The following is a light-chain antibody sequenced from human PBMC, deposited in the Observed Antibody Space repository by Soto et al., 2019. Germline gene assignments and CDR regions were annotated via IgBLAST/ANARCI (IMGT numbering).Light chain of an antibody. J-gene: IGKJ5*01. Sequence: EIVMTQSPATLSVSPGARAPLSCRASQSVSTNLAWYQQKPGQAPSLLIYGASTRATAIPARFSGSGSGTEFTLTISRLKSEDFAVYYCQQYNDWPAITFGQGTRLEIK. V-gene: IGKV3-15*01. CDR2: GAS. CDR3: QQYNDWPAIT. CDR1: QSVSTN.